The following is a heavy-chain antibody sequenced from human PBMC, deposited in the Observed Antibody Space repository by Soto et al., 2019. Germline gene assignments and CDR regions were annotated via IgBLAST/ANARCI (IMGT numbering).Heavy chain of an antibody. CDR2: IYWDGDK. D-gene: IGHD2-2*01. Sequence: QINLKESAPTVVKPTQTLTLTCTFSGFSLRTSGAAVGWIRQPPGRALEWVALIYWDGDKRYNRHNPSLDGRVSVLMDTSITPVALTLTIGEPADTATYFFARRATMPMFGLVIDNGVWFDPWGQGTRVIVSS. CDR1: GFSLRTSGAA. J-gene: IGHJ5*02. V-gene: IGHV2-5*02. CDR3: ARRATMPMFGLVIDNGVWFDP.